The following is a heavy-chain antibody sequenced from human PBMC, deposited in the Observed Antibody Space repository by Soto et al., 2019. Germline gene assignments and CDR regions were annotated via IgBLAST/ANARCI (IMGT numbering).Heavy chain of an antibody. CDR2: INHSGST. J-gene: IGHJ3*02. V-gene: IGHV4-34*01. D-gene: IGHD6-19*01. CDR1: GGSFSGYY. Sequence: QVQLQQWGAGLLKPSETLSLTCAVYGGSFSGYYWSWIRQPPGKGLEWIGEINHSGSTNYNPSLKSRVTISVDTSTNQFSLKLSAVTAADTAVYYCARGLKQWLADRGAFDIWGQGTMVTVSS. CDR3: ARGLKQWLADRGAFDI.